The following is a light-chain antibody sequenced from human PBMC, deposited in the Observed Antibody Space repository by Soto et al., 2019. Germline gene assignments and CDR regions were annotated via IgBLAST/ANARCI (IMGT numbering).Light chain of an antibody. CDR3: LLYYGGAQLV. CDR1: TGAVTSGDY. J-gene: IGLJ2*01. V-gene: IGLV7-43*01. CDR2: GTS. Sequence: QAVVTQEPSLTVSPGGTVTLTCASGTGAVTSGDYPNWFQQKPGQAPWALIYGTSNKHSWTPARFSGSLLGGKAALTLSGVQPEDEAEYYCLLYYGGAQLVFGGGTKLTVL.